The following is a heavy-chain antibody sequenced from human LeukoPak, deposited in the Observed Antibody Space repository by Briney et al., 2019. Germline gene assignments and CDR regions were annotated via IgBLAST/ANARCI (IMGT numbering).Heavy chain of an antibody. D-gene: IGHD1-14*01. CDR2: INHSGST. CDR3: ARQSLSRSFDY. CDR1: GGSFSGYY. J-gene: IGHJ4*02. Sequence: SETLSLTCAVYGGSFSGYYWSWIRQPPGKGLEWIGEINHSGSTNYNLSLKSRVTISVDTSKNQFSLKLSSVTAADTAVYYCARQSLSRSFDYWGQGTLVTVSS. V-gene: IGHV4-34*01.